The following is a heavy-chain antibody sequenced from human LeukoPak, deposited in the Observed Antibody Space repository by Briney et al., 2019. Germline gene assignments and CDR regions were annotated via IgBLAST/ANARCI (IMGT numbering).Heavy chain of an antibody. CDR1: GFTVSSNY. CDR3: ARVLRYFDWPLGHAFDI. Sequence: PGGSLRLSCAASGFTVSSNYMSWVRQAPGKGLEWVSVIYSGGSTYYADSVKGRFTISRHNSKNTLYLQMNSLRAEDTAVYYCARVLRYFDWPLGHAFDIWGQGTMVTVSS. D-gene: IGHD3-9*01. CDR2: IYSGGST. J-gene: IGHJ3*02. V-gene: IGHV3-53*04.